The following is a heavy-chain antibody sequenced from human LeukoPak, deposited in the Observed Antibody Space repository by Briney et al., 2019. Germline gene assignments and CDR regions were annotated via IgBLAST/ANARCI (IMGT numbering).Heavy chain of an antibody. CDR1: GFTFSNAW. J-gene: IGHJ4*02. D-gene: IGHD3-22*01. Sequence: GSLRLSCAASGFTFSNAWMSWVRQAPGKGLEWVGRIKSKTDGGTTDYAAPVKGRFTISRDDSKTTLYLQMNSLKTEDTAVYYCTTAGIVVITTADYWGQGTLVTVSS. CDR3: TTAGIVVITTADY. V-gene: IGHV3-15*01. CDR2: IKSKTDGGTT.